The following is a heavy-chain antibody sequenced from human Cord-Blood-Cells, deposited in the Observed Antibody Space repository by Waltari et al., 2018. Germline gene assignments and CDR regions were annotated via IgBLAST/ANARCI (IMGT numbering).Heavy chain of an antibody. Sequence: QVQLQQWGAGLLKPSETMSLTCAVYGGSFSGYSWSWIRQPPGRGLEWIGEINHSGSTNYNPSLKSRVTISVDTSKNQFSLKLSSVTAADTAVYYCARAYYDSSGYYTFDYWGQGTLVTVSS. CDR3: ARAYYDSSGYYTFDY. V-gene: IGHV4-34*01. J-gene: IGHJ4*02. D-gene: IGHD3-22*01. CDR2: INHSGST. CDR1: GGSFSGYS.